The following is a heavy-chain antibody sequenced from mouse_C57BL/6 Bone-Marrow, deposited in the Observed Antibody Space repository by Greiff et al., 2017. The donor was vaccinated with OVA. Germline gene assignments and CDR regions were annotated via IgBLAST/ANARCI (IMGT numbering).Heavy chain of an antibody. CDR2: INPNNGGT. CDR3: ARSGIITTVVDDD. D-gene: IGHD1-1*01. V-gene: IGHV1-26*01. CDR1: GYTFTDYY. Sequence: VQLQQSGPELVKPGASVKISCKASGYTFTDYYMNWVKQSHGKSLEWIGDINPNNGGTSYNQKFKGTATLTVDKSSSTAYMELRSLTSEDSAVDYCARSGIITTVVDDDWGQGTTLTVSS. J-gene: IGHJ2*01.